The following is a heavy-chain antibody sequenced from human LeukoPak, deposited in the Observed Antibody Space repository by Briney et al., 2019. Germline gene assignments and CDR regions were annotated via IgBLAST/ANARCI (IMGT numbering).Heavy chain of an antibody. Sequence: SETLSLTCTVSGGSINSYYWSWIRQPPGKGLEWIGYISYSGSTKYNPSLRSRVTISVDTSKNQFSLKLSSVTAADTAVYYCVNSSPGGGWLVSGNFDYWGQGTLVTVSS. J-gene: IGHJ4*02. V-gene: IGHV4-59*08. CDR2: ISYSGST. CDR1: GGSINSYY. CDR3: VNSSPGGGWLVSGNFDY. D-gene: IGHD6-19*01.